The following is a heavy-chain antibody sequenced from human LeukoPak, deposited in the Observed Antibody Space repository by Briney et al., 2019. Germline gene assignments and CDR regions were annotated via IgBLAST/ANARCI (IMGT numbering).Heavy chain of an antibody. CDR3: ARDSDTTSGRDP. CDR1: GYTFTKYG. D-gene: IGHD1-26*01. V-gene: IGHV1-18*01. CDR2: ISIIDGNT. J-gene: IGHJ5*02. Sequence: ASVKVSCKAFGYTFTKYGISWVRQAPGQGLEWMGWISIIDGNTNYAQNLQGRVAMTTDTSTNTVYMELRSLRFDDTAVYHCARDSDTTSGRDPWGQGTLVTVSS.